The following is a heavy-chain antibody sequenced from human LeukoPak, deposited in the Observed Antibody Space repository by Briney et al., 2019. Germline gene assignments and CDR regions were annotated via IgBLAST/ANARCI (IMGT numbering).Heavy chain of an antibody. CDR3: ARHQGYCSSTSCPNFDY. CDR1: GGSISSYY. CDR2: IYYSGST. J-gene: IGHJ4*02. D-gene: IGHD2-2*01. Sequence: SETLSLTCTVSGGSISSYYWSWIRQPPGKGLEWIGYIYYSGSTNYNPSLKSRATISVDTSRNQFSLKLSSVTAADTAVYYCARHQGYCSSTSCPNFDYWGQGTLVTVSS. V-gene: IGHV4-59*08.